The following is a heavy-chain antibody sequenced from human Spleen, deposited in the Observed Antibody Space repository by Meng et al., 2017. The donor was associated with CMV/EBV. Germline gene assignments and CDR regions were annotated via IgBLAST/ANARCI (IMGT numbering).Heavy chain of an antibody. J-gene: IGHJ1*01. Sequence: GESLKISCKGSGYNFASYWIAWVRQMPGKGLEWMGIIWPGDSDTKYSPSLQGQVTISADKYISTAYLQWSSLKASDTAMYYCARSSGTYYKTIFDHWGQGALVTVSS. CDR2: IWPGDSDT. D-gene: IGHD3-10*01. V-gene: IGHV5-51*01. CDR3: ARSSGTYYKTIFDH. CDR1: GYNFASYW.